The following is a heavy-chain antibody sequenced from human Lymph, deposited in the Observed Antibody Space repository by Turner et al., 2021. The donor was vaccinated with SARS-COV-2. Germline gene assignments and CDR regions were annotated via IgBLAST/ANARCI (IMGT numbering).Heavy chain of an antibody. CDR3: AKNEMAMIVVVITLFDY. D-gene: IGHD3-22*01. CDR2: ISCSGGST. Sequence: EVQLFEYGGGLVQPGGSLRLSCAGSGFTFSSYAMSWVRQSPGKGLEWVATISCSGGSTYYADSVKGRFTISRDNSKNTLYLQMNILRAEDTAVYYCAKNEMAMIVVVITLFDYWGQGTLVTVSS. J-gene: IGHJ4*02. CDR1: GFTFSSYA. V-gene: IGHV3-23*01.